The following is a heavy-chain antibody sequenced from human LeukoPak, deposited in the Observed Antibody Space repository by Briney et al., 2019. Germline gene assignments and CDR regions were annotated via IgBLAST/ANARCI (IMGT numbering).Heavy chain of an antibody. D-gene: IGHD6-19*01. V-gene: IGHV3-7*01. CDR2: IKQDASDK. Sequence: GGSLRLSCAASGFTISNYYMTWVRRAPGKGLEWVANIKQDASDKFYVDSVKGRFTISRDNAKNSLYLQMNSLRDEDTAVYYCAREGRECGSGWLYDAFDVWGQGTMVTVSS. J-gene: IGHJ3*01. CDR3: AREGRECGSGWLYDAFDV. CDR1: GFTISNYY.